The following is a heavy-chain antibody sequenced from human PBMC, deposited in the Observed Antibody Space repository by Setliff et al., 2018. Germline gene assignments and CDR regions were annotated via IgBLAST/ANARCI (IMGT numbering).Heavy chain of an antibody. D-gene: IGHD6-19*01. J-gene: IGHJ6*03. CDR1: GMSFSEHY. CDR3: ARASSGWYSAYYYYMDV. Sequence: ASETLSLTCVVDGMSFSEHYWAWIRQSPGKGLEWIGEISHTGSTNFSPSLKSRVTISLDTSKNQFSLNLTSVTAADTAVYYCARASSGWYSAYYYYMDVWGKGTTVTVSS. CDR2: ISHTGST. V-gene: IGHV4-34*01.